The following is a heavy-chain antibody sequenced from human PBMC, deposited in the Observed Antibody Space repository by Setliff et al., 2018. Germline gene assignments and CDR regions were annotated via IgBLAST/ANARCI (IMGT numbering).Heavy chain of an antibody. CDR2: IKGDESEK. CDR3: ARAGLPYGADV. CDR1: GFNFGIYW. V-gene: IGHV3-7*01. D-gene: IGHD4-17*01. Sequence: PGGSLRLSCAASGFNFGIYWMTWVRQAPGKGLEWVANIKGDESEKYYVDSVKGRFAVSRDNAKSSLYLEMNSLRAEDTAVYYCARAGLPYGADVWGQGTKVTVPS. J-gene: IGHJ3*01.